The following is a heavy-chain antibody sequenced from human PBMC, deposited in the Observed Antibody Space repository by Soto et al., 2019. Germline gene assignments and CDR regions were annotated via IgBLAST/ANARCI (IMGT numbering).Heavy chain of an antibody. CDR1: GYTFTGYY. V-gene: IGHV1-2*04. CDR2: INPNSGGT. D-gene: IGHD1-1*01. Sequence: ASVKVSCKASGYTFTGYYMHWVRQAPGQGLEWMGWINPNSGGTNYAQKVQGWVTMTRDTSISTAYMELSRLRYDDTAVQYCARGVQRERRLSYNDYGRDSWGQGTTVTVSS. CDR3: ARGVQRERRLSYNDYGRDS. J-gene: IGHJ6*02.